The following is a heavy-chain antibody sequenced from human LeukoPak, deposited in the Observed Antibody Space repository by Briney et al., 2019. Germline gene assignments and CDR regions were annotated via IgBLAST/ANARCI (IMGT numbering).Heavy chain of an antibody. CDR2: TYFMSRWIH. D-gene: IGHD3-16*01. CDR1: GDSVSNSIAT. V-gene: IGHV6-1*01. J-gene: IGHJ4*02. CDR3: ARRGDGNYYYDY. Sequence: SQTLSLTCAISGDSVSNSIATWDWIRQSPSGGLEWLGRTYFMSRWIHDYADSVKSRIVIDADTSMNQFSLLLKSVLPDDTAVYYCARRGDGNYYYDYWGQGTLVTVSS.